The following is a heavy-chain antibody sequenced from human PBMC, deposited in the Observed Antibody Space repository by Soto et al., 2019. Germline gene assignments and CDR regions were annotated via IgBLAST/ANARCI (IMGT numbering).Heavy chain of an antibody. CDR1: GGSISSGGYY. J-gene: IGHJ5*02. CDR3: ARAPWTGYFRHNWFDP. CDR2: IYYSGST. V-gene: IGHV4-31*03. Sequence: KASETLSLTCTVSGGSISSGGYYWSWIRQHPGKGLEWIGYIYYSGSTYYNPSLKSRVTISVDTSKNQFSLKLSSVTAADTAVYYCARAPWTGYFRHNWFDPWGQGTLVTVSS. D-gene: IGHD3-9*01.